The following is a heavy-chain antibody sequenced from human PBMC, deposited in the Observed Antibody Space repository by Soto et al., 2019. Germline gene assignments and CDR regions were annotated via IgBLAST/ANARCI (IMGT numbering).Heavy chain of an antibody. CDR1: GGTFSSYA. CDR2: IIPIFGTA. CDR3: ARSLPLDCSGGSCYSYFDY. D-gene: IGHD2-15*01. Sequence: GASVKVSCKASGGTFSSYAISWVRQAPGQGLEWMGGIIPIFGTANYAQKFQGRVTITADESTSTAYMELSSLRSEDTAVYYCARSLPLDCSGGSCYSYFDYWGQGTLVTVSS. V-gene: IGHV1-69*13. J-gene: IGHJ4*02.